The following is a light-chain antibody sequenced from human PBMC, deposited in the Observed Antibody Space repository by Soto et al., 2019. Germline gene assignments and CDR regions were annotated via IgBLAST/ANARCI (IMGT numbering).Light chain of an antibody. Sequence: IVLPQSPGTLSFSPGERATLSCRASQSLSFNLAWYQQKPGQAPRLLIYAASTRATGIPARFSGSGSGTEFTLTISSLQSEDFAVYYCQQYYRWPQTFGQGTKVDIK. J-gene: IGKJ1*01. CDR3: QQYYRWPQT. CDR1: QSLSFN. V-gene: IGKV3-15*01. CDR2: AAS.